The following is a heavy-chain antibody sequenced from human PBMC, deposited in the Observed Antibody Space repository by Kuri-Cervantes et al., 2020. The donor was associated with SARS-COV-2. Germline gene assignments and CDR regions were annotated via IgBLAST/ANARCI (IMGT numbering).Heavy chain of an antibody. J-gene: IGHJ6*03. CDR1: GGSFSGYY. Sequence: SQTLSLTCAVYGGSFSGYYWSWIRQPPGKGLEWIGEINHSGSTNYNPSLKSRVTISVDTSKNQFSLQLSSVTAADTAVYYCAREYWGPGYYCVDVWSKGTAVTVSS. D-gene: IGHD2/OR15-2a*01. CDR2: INHSGST. V-gene: IGHV4-34*01. CDR3: AREYWGPGYYCVDV.